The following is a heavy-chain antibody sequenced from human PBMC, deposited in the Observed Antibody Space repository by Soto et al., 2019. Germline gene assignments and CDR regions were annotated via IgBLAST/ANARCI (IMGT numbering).Heavy chain of an antibody. V-gene: IGHV3-23*01. CDR3: AKLGGSYPSYFFDY. CDR1: GFTFNGYV. CDR2: ISGSGGST. J-gene: IGHJ4*02. Sequence: LRFSCAASGFTFNGYVMSWVRQAPGKGLEWVSAISGSGGSTYYADSVKGRFAISRDNSKNTLFLQMHSLRAEDTAVYYCAKLGGSYPSYFFDYWGQGTLVTVSS. D-gene: IGHD1-26*01.